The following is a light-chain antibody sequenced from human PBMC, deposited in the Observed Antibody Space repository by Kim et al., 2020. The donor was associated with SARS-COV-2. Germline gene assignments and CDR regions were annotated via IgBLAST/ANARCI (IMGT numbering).Light chain of an antibody. CDR3: QSYDGSSWV. J-gene: IGLJ3*02. CDR2: ENT. CDR1: SGNIGSNN. V-gene: IGLV6-57*02. Sequence: NFMLTQPQSVSESPGKTVTISCTGTSGNIGSNNVQWYQQRPGSAPTTVIYENTQRPSGVPDRISGSIDRSSMSASLTISGLKTEDEADYYCQSYDGSSWVFGGGTQLTVL.